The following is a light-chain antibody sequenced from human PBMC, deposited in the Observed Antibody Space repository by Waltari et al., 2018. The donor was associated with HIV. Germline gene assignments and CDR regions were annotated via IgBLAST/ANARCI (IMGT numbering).Light chain of an antibody. J-gene: IGLJ2*01. CDR2: PTT. V-gene: IGLV1-44*01. CDR3: AAWDDSLNGHLV. Sequence: QSVLTQPPSASGTPGQRVTISCSGGSSNIGTNPVFWYQHLPGTAPKVLIYPTTQRPSGVPGRFAGSKSGTSAYLAISGLQSEDEADYYGAAWDDSLNGHLVFGGGTKLTVL. CDR1: SSNIGTNP.